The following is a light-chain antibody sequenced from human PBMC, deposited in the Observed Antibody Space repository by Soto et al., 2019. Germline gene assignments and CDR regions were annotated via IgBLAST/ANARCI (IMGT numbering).Light chain of an antibody. Sequence: EVVMTQSPATLSVSPGDRATLSCRASQSARSSLGWYQQKPGQPPRLLIYGASNRATGVPDRFSGSGSGTVFTLTISSLQSEDFVVYYCQQYNSWPPITFGQGTRLEIK. J-gene: IGKJ5*01. V-gene: IGKV3-15*01. CDR3: QQYNSWPPIT. CDR1: QSARSS. CDR2: GAS.